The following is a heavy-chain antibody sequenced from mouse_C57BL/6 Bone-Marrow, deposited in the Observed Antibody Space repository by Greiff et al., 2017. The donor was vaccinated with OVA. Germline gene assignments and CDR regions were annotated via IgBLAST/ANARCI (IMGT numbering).Heavy chain of an antibody. J-gene: IGHJ2*01. V-gene: IGHV1-26*01. CDR1: GYTFTDYY. Sequence: EVQLQQSGPELVKPGASVKISCKASGYTFTDYYMNWVKQSHGKSLEWIGDINPNNGGTSYKQKFKGKATLTVDKSSSTAYMELRSLTSEDSAVYYCAMELIYYYDYWGQGTTLTVSS. CDR2: INPNNGGT. D-gene: IGHD6-2*01. CDR3: AMELIYYYDY.